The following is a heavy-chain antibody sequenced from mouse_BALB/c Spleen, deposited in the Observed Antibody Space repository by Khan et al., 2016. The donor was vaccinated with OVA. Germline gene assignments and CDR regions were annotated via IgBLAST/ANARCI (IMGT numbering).Heavy chain of an antibody. CDR3: AGSNYYGSSRYAIDH. D-gene: IGHD1-1*01. J-gene: IGHJ4*01. Sequence: DLVKPGASVKLSCKASGYTFTSYWINWIKQRPGQGLEWIGRISPGSGSTSYNEMFKGKATLTVDTSSSSPYIQLSSLSSEDSAVYFCAGSNYYGSSRYAIDHWGQGTSVTVSS. V-gene: IGHV1S41*01. CDR2: ISPGSGST. CDR1: GYTFTSYW.